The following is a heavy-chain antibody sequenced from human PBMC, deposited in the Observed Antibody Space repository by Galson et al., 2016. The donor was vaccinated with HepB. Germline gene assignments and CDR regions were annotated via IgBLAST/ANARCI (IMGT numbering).Heavy chain of an antibody. CDR3: ARQAGFWSGYLDY. CDR2: IYYSGST. CDR1: GGSISDSNYH. Sequence: SETLSLTCTVSGGSISDSNYHWGWIRQPPGKDLEWIGNIYYSGSTDYNPSLKSRVTISVDTSKNQFSLKLSSVTAADTAVYYCARQAGFWSGYLDYWGQGTLVGVSS. D-gene: IGHD3-3*01. V-gene: IGHV4-39*01. J-gene: IGHJ4*02.